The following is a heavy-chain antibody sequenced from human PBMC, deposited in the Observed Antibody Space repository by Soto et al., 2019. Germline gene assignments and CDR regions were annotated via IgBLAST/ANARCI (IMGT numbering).Heavy chain of an antibody. CDR2: ISGSGGST. CDR1: GFTFSSYA. Sequence: GGSLRLSCAASGFTFSSYAMSWVRQAPGKGLEWVSAISGSGGSTYYADSVKGRFTISRDNSKNTLYLQMNSLRAEDTAVYYCAKAYYYGSGSAGLLDVWGQGTTVTVSS. D-gene: IGHD3-10*01. V-gene: IGHV3-23*01. J-gene: IGHJ6*02. CDR3: AKAYYYGSGSAGLLDV.